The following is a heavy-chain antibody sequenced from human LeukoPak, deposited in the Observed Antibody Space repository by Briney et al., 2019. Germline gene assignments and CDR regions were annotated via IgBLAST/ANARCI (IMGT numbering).Heavy chain of an antibody. CDR2: MYHSGST. Sequence: SETLSLTCTVSGYSISTDYYGTGSRQPPGKGLEWIGTMYHSGSTYYNPSLKSRVTISSDTSKNQFSLKLSSVTAADTAVYYCASSCSGGSCYHYYGMDVWGQGPTVTVSS. CDR3: ASSCSGGSCYHYYGMDV. D-gene: IGHD2-15*01. CDR1: GYSISTDYY. J-gene: IGHJ6*02. V-gene: IGHV4-38-2*02.